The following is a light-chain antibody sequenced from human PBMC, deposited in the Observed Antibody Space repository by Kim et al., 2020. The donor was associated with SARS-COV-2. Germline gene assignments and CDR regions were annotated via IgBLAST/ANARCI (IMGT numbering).Light chain of an antibody. CDR2: LVS. CDR1: QSITSG. CDR3: QQHNGY. Sequence: PLSASVGDTVTITCRASQSITSGLAWYHQKPGKVPKLLIYLVSNLDSGVPSRFSGSGSGTQFTLTISSLQPDDFATYYCQQHNGYFGGGTKVDIK. V-gene: IGKV1-5*01. J-gene: IGKJ4*01.